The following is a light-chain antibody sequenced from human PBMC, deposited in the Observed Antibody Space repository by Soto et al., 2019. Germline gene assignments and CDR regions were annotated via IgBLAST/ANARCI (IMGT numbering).Light chain of an antibody. CDR1: QSLLHSTGNNY. J-gene: IGKJ4*01. CDR3: MQALQTPLT. CDR2: LGS. V-gene: IGKV2-28*01. Sequence: AMTQSPLSLPVTPGEPGSISCRSSQSLLHSTGNNYLDWYLQKPGQSPQLLIYLGSNRASGVPDRFSGSGSGTDITLKISRVEAEDVGLYYCMQALQTPLTFGGGTKVEI.